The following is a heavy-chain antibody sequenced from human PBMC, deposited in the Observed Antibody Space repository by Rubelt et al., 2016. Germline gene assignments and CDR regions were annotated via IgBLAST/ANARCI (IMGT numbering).Heavy chain of an antibody. V-gene: IGHV3-15*07. CDR1: GLTFSNAG. CDR2: IKSKTDGGTT. J-gene: IGHJ4*02. CDR3: TTDTAMDNDFDY. Sequence: EVQLVESGGGLVKPGGSLRLSCAASGLTFSNAGMKWVSQAPGKGLEWVGRIKSKTDGGTTDYAAPVKGRFTISRYDSTNTLYLQMNSLKTEDTAVYYCTTDTAMDNDFDYWGQGTLVTVSS. D-gene: IGHD5-18*01.